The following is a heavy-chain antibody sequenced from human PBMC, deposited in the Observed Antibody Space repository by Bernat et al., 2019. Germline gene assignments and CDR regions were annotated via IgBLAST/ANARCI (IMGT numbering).Heavy chain of an antibody. CDR2: ISWNSGSI. CDR3: AKASSGWTANHDAFDI. CDR1: GFTFDDYA. V-gene: IGHV3-9*01. D-gene: IGHD6-19*01. J-gene: IGHJ3*02. Sequence: EVQLVESGGGLVQPGRSLRLSCAASGFTFDDYAMHWVRQAPGKGLEWVPGISWNSGSIGYADSVKGRFTISRDNAKNSLYLQMNSLRAEDTALYYCAKASSGWTANHDAFDIWGQGTMVTVSS.